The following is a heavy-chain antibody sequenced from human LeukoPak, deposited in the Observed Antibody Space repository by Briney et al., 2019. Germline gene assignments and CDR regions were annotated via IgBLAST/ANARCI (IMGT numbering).Heavy chain of an antibody. D-gene: IGHD6-6*01. CDR3: ARGKGTSYLSSFDY. CDR2: ISYDGSIE. Sequence: GGSLRLSCAASGFTFSSYVMHWVRQAPGKGLEWVAIISYDGSIEYYADSVKGRFTISRDNSKNTLYLQMNSLRAADTAVYYCARGKGTSYLSSFDYWGQGTLVTVSS. J-gene: IGHJ4*02. V-gene: IGHV3-30*04. CDR1: GFTFSSYV.